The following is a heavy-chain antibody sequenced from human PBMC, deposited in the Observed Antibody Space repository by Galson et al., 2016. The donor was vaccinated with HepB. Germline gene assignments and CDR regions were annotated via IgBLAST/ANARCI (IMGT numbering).Heavy chain of an antibody. CDR1: GFTLSTYW. CDR3: ARATHTITYYYDSSGYKVDAFDI. J-gene: IGHJ3*02. D-gene: IGHD3-22*01. CDR2: INQDGSEK. Sequence: SLRLSCAASGFTLSTYWMSWVRQAPGKGLEWVANINQDGSEKYYVDSVKGRFTISRDNAKNSLYLQMNSLRAEDTAMYYCARATHTITYYYDSSGYKVDAFDIWGQGTMVTVSS. V-gene: IGHV3-7*01.